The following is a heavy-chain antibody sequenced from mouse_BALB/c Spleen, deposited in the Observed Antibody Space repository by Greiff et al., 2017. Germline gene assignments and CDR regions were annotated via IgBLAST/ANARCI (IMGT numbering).Heavy chain of an antibody. CDR2: WNNGNY. D-gene: IGHD2-14*01. CDR1: ISLSTAGMGL. CDR3: WRARGYYRYPYAMDY. V-gene: IGHV8-2*01. Sequence: QQPQTLSLACTFSGISLSTAGMGLCCLCKISRKALEWLASLWNNGNYYNPTLKTQLTSSKETSNNQVFLKLTSVDTADSATYYCAWRARGYYRYPYAMDYWGQGTSVTVSS. J-gene: IGHJ4*01.